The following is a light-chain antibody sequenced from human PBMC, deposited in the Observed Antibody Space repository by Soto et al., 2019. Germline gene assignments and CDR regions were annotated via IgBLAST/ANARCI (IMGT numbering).Light chain of an antibody. CDR1: SSNIGDNH. CDR2: DND. J-gene: IGLJ3*02. CDR3: GAWDSSLSAWL. V-gene: IGLV1-51*01. Sequence: QSALTQPPSVSAAPGQKVTISCSGSSSNIGDNHVSWYQQFPGTAPKLLIYDNDNRPSGIPDRVSASKSGTSASLAITGLQPGDEADYYCGAWDSSLSAWLFGGGTKLTVL.